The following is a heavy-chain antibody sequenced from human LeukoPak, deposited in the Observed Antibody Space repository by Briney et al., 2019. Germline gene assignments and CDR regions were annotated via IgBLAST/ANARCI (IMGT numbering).Heavy chain of an antibody. D-gene: IGHD3-3*01. Sequence: ASVKVACKASGYTFTSYGISWVRQAPGQGLEWMGWISAYNGNTNYAQKLQGRVTMTTDTSTSTAYMELRSLRSDDTAVYYCARDLTYYDFWSGYFAETLDAFDIWGQGTMVTVSS. CDR2: ISAYNGNT. V-gene: IGHV1-18*01. CDR1: GYTFTSYG. CDR3: ARDLTYYDFWSGYFAETLDAFDI. J-gene: IGHJ3*02.